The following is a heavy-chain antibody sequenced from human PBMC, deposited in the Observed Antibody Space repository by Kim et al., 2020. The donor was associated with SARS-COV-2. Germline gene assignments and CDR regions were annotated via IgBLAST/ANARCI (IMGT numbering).Heavy chain of an antibody. D-gene: IGHD2-2*01. V-gene: IGHV3-30*18. CDR2: ISYDGGYK. CDR1: GFTFSNYG. Sequence: GGSLRLSCVVSGFTFSNYGMHWVRQAPGKGLEWVAVISYDGGYKDHADPVKGRFTITRDNSKSTLCLQMNSLRAEDTAVYYCAKEVGRSTDCSRTNCREDAFDIWGQGTMVTVSS. CDR3: AKEVGRSTDCSRTNCREDAFDI. J-gene: IGHJ3*02.